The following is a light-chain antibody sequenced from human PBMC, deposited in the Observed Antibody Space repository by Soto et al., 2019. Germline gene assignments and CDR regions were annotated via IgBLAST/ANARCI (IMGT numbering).Light chain of an antibody. J-gene: IGKJ1*01. Sequence: PGERATLACRASQSVGSYLTWYQPKPGQAPRLLIYETSKRATGIPARFSGSGSGTDFTLTISSLEPEDFAVYYCQQRSSWPRTFGQGTKVEIK. CDR1: QSVGSY. V-gene: IGKV3-11*01. CDR2: ETS. CDR3: QQRSSWPRT.